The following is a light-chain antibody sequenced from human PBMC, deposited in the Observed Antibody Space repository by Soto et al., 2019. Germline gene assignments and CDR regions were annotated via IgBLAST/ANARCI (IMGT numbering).Light chain of an antibody. CDR3: QQRRNWSQLP. CDR1: QSVSSY. J-gene: IGKJ4*01. CDR2: DAS. Sequence: EIVLTQSPATLSLSPGERATLSCRASQSVSSYLAWYQQKPGQAPRLLIYDASNRATGIPARFSGSGSGTDFTLTISSLEPEDFAVYYCQQRRNWSQLPFGGGPQVEIK. V-gene: IGKV3-11*01.